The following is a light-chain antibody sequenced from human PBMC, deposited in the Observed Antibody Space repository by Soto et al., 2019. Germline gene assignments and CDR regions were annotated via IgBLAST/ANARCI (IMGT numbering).Light chain of an antibody. CDR3: FSYAGDYMAV. V-gene: IGLV2-23*01. Sequence: QSALTRPDGVSGCAGQSITISCTGTNSELGSYNLVSWFQHHPGKVPKVMIYEGTKRPQGVSDRFYGSKSDNTASLTISGLQAQDEGDYYCFSYAGDYMAVFGTWTKATVL. CDR1: NSELGSYNL. CDR2: EGT. J-gene: IGLJ1*01.